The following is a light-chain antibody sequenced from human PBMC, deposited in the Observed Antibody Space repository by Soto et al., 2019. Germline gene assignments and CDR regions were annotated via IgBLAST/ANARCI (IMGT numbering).Light chain of an antibody. CDR2: GAS. CDR3: QQRSNWWT. J-gene: IGKJ1*01. Sequence: EIVLTQSPDTLSLSPVERATLSCRASQSVTTSLAWYQQKTGQAPRLLIYGASTRATGIPDRFSGSGSGTDFTLTISSLEPEDFAVYYCQQRSNWWTFGQGTKVDIK. CDR1: QSVTTS. V-gene: IGKV3-11*01.